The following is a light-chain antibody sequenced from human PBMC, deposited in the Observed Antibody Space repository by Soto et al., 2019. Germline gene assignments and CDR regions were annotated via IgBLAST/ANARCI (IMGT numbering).Light chain of an antibody. J-gene: IGKJ1*01. CDR3: MQALQTRWT. CDR1: QSLLHSNGYNY. V-gene: IGKV2-28*01. CDR2: LGS. Sequence: DIVMTQSPLSLPVTPGEPASISCRSSQSLLHSNGYNYLDWYLQKPGQSPQLLIYLGSNRASGVPATFSGSGSGTDLTLKISRVEAEDVRVYYCMQALQTRWTFGQGTKVQIK.